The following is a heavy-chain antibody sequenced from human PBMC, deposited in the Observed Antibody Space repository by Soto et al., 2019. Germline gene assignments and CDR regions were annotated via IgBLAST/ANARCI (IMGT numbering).Heavy chain of an antibody. D-gene: IGHD6-6*01. J-gene: IGHJ4*02. V-gene: IGHV3-48*04. CDR3: AGQYSSSSVEF. Sequence: EAQLLQSGGGLVPPGGSLRLSCVASGFAFGNYPMAWVRQAPGKGLEWVSYISSGAITIYYADSVKGRFTISRDNAKNSLYLQMNSLRAEDTAVYYCAGQYSSSSVEFWGQGTLVTVSS. CDR1: GFAFGNYP. CDR2: ISSGAITI.